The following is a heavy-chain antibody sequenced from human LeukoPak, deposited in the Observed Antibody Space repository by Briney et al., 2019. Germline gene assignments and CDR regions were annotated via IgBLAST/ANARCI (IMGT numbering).Heavy chain of an antibody. CDR2: ISWNSGRI. CDR1: GFTFDDYA. D-gene: IGHD3-22*01. Sequence: GGSLRLFCGASGFTFDDYAMHWVRHAPGKGLEGVSGISWNSGRIGYADSVDGQFSLSRDNAKKPLELQINSLRAEDTVLYYCAKDRRDYYDSSGSFDYWGQGTLVTVSS. J-gene: IGHJ4*02. CDR3: AKDRRDYYDSSGSFDY. V-gene: IGHV3-9*01.